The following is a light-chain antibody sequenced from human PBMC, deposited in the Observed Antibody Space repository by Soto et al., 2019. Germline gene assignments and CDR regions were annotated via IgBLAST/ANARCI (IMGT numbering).Light chain of an antibody. CDR1: QSISTW. V-gene: IGKV1-5*03. CDR3: QEYKDWT. J-gene: IGKJ1*01. Sequence: DIQMTQSPSTLSASVGDRVTITCRASQSISTWLAWYQQKPGKAPKLLIYRASSLESGVPSRFSGSGSGTEFTLTISSLQPDDSATYYCQEYKDWTFGQGNKVEIK. CDR2: RAS.